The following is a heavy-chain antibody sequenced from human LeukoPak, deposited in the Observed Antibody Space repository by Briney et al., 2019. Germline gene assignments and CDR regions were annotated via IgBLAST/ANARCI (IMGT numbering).Heavy chain of an antibody. Sequence: PGGSLRLSCAASGFTFSSYWMSWVRQAPGKGLEWVANIKQDGSEKYYVDSVKGRFTISRDNAKNSLYLQMNSLRAEDTAVYYCARDRFGIAARPFDYWGQGTLVTVSS. D-gene: IGHD6-6*01. CDR3: ARDRFGIAARPFDY. CDR2: IKQDGSEK. J-gene: IGHJ4*02. CDR1: GFTFSSYW. V-gene: IGHV3-7*01.